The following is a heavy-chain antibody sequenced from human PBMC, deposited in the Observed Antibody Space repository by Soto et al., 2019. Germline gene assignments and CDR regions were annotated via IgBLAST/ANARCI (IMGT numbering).Heavy chain of an antibody. D-gene: IGHD1-1*01. CDR2: IYHSGST. CDR1: GYSISSGYY. CDR3: ARVKGLQHRRLNRLAP. J-gene: IGHJ5*02. Sequence: PSETLSLTCAVSGYSISSGYYWGWIRQPPGKGLEWIGSIYHSGSTYYNPSLKSRVTISVDTSKNQFSLKLSSVTAADTAVYYCARVKGLQHRRLNRLAPWGQGTLVTVSS. V-gene: IGHV4-38-2*01.